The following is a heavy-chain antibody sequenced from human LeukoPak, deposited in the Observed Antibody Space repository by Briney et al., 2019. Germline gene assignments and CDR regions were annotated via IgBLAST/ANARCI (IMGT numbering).Heavy chain of an antibody. V-gene: IGHV1-2*02. CDR1: GYTSTAYY. Sequence: GASVKVSCXASGYTSTAYYMHWVRQAPGQGLEWMGWINPNSGGTNYAQKFQGRVTMTRDTSISTAYMELSRLRSDDTAVYYCARGRPIPDYYYYYYMDVWGKGTTVTVSS. CDR3: ARGRPIPDYYYYYYMDV. J-gene: IGHJ6*03. CDR2: INPNSGGT. D-gene: IGHD6-25*01.